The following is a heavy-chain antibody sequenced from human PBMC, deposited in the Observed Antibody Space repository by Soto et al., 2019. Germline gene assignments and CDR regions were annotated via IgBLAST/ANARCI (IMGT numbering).Heavy chain of an antibody. J-gene: IGHJ6*02. V-gene: IGHV4-34*01. CDR2: INDSGST. Sequence: PSETLSLTCTVSGGSISSYYWSWIRQSPGKGLEWIGEINDSGSTKYNPSLKSRVTISVDRSKNQFSLKLSSVTAADTAFYYCAREGALLFGGNSDYYSTMDVWGQGTTVTVSS. CDR3: AREGALLFGGNSDYYSTMDV. CDR1: GGSISSYY. D-gene: IGHD2-21*02.